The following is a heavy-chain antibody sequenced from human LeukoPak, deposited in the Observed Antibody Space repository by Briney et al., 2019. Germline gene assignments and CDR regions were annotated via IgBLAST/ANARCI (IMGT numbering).Heavy chain of an antibody. CDR2: IIPIFGTA. Sequence: SVKVSCKASGYTFTGYYMHWVRQAPGQGLEWMGGIIPIFGTANYAQKFQGRVTITADKSTSTAYMELSSLRSEDTAVYYCASPAPRYYYGSGRDTYYFDYWGQGTLVTVSS. CDR3: ASPAPRYYYGSGRDTYYFDY. CDR1: GYTFTGYY. J-gene: IGHJ4*02. D-gene: IGHD3-10*01. V-gene: IGHV1-69*06.